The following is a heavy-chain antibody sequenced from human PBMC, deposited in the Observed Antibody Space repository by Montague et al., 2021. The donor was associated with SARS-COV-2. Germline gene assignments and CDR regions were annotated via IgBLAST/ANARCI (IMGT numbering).Heavy chain of an antibody. Sequence: SETLSLTCTVSGGSISGTSYYWGWIRQSPGKGLEWIGSIYESENTYYNPSLKSRLTISVDTSKNQFSLKLKSVTAADTALYYCVARENSYGWGDWGQGTLVTVSS. CDR2: IYESENT. J-gene: IGHJ4*02. V-gene: IGHV4-39*01. CDR3: VARENSYGWGD. D-gene: IGHD3-10*01. CDR1: GGSISGTSYY.